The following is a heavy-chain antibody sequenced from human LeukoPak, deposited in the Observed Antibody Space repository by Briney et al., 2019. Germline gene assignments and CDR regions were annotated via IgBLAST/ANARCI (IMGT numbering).Heavy chain of an antibody. CDR2: IYSGGST. Sequence: GGSLRLSCAASGFTVSSNYMSWVRQAPGKGLEWVSVIYSGGSTYYADSVKGRFTISRDNSKNTLYLQMNSLRAEDTAVYYCARHARFSGWYDYWGQGTLVTVSS. J-gene: IGHJ4*02. D-gene: IGHD6-19*01. V-gene: IGHV3-66*04. CDR3: ARHARFSGWYDY. CDR1: GFTVSSNY.